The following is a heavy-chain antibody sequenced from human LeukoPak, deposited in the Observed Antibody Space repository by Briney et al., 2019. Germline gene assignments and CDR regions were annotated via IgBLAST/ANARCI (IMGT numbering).Heavy chain of an antibody. CDR3: ARGDYDILTGALHYFDY. CDR1: GGSISSYY. CDR2: IYYSGST. D-gene: IGHD3-9*01. J-gene: IGHJ4*02. V-gene: IGHV4-59*01. Sequence: SETLSLTCTVYGGSISSYYWSWIRQPPGKGVEWMGYIYYSGSTNYNPSLKSRVTISVDTSKNQFSLKLSSVTAADTAVYYCARGDYDILTGALHYFDYWGQRTLVTVSS.